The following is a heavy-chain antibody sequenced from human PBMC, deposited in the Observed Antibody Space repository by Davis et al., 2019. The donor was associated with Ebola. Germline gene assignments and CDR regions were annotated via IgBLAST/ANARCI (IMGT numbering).Heavy chain of an antibody. V-gene: IGHV5-51*01. Sequence: GESLKISCKGSGYSFSNSWIAWVRQMPGKGLEWMGIIYPGDSDTRYSPSFQGQVTISADKSISTAYLQWSSLKASDTAMYYCARVITFGGVIVIPTDAFDIWGQGTMVTVSS. CDR2: IYPGDSDT. J-gene: IGHJ3*02. D-gene: IGHD3-16*02. CDR3: ARVITFGGVIVIPTDAFDI. CDR1: GYSFSNSW.